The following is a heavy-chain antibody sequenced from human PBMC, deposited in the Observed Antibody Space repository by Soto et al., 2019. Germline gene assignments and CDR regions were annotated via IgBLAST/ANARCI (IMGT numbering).Heavy chain of an antibody. V-gene: IGHV1-69*06. CDR2: IIPIFGTA. D-gene: IGHD2-2*02. CDR1: GGTFSSYA. Sequence: SVKVSCKASGGTFSSYAISWVRQAPGQGLEWMGGIIPIFGTANYAQKFQGRVTITADKSTSTAYMELSSLRSEDTAVYYCARDAVPATIGYWFDPWGQGTLVTVSS. CDR3: ARDAVPATIGYWFDP. J-gene: IGHJ5*02.